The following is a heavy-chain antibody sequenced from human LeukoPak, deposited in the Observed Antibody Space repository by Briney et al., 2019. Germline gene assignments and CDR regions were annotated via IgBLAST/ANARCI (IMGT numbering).Heavy chain of an antibody. Sequence: PGGSQRLSCAASGFTFSDHWMHWVRQAPGKGLEWVATINRDGSEKWYLDSVRGRFTISRDKAKNSLYLQMNSLRAEDTAVYYCAKTLAVAVPYYFDYWGQGTLVTVSS. CDR2: INRDGSEK. CDR3: AKTLAVAVPYYFDY. CDR1: GFTFSDHW. J-gene: IGHJ4*02. V-gene: IGHV3-7*03. D-gene: IGHD6-19*01.